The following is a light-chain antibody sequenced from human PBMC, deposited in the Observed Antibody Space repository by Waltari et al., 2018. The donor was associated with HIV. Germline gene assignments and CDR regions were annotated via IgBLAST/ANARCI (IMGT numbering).Light chain of an antibody. Sequence: EIVMTQSPATLSVSPGEGATLSCRASQNVGGALAWYQVKPGHAPRLLIYGTSTSATGIPARFVASGSGTEFTLTISGLQSEDFALYYGQQHSDWPLTFGGGTNVEIK. CDR1: QNVGGA. CDR2: GTS. V-gene: IGKV3-15*01. CDR3: QQHSDWPLT. J-gene: IGKJ4*01.